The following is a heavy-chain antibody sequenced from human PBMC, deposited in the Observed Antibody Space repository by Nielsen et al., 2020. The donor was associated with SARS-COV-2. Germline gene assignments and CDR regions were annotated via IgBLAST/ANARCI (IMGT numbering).Heavy chain of an antibody. J-gene: IGHJ4*02. D-gene: IGHD3-3*01. Sequence: GSLRLSCTVSGGSIGSYYWSWIRQPPGKGLEWIGYIYYSGSTNYNPSLKSRVTISVDTSKNQFSLKLSSVTAADTAVYYCARAGGITIFGVVSHFDYWGQGTLVTVSS. CDR2: IYYSGST. V-gene: IGHV4-59*01. CDR3: ARAGGITIFGVVSHFDY. CDR1: GGSIGSYY.